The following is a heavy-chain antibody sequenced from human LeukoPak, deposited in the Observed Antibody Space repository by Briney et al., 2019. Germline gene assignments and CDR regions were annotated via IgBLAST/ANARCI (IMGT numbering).Heavy chain of an antibody. CDR3: ARRLPYYGMDV. CDR2: VTASGSAI. J-gene: IGHJ6*02. Sequence: GGSLRLSCAAFGLTLSSYEMTWVRQAPGKGLEWVGRVTASGSAIYNADSVKGRFTISRDNAENSVYLQMHSLRAEDTAAYYCARRLPYYGMDVWGQGTTVTVSS. CDR1: GLTLSSYE. V-gene: IGHV3-48*03.